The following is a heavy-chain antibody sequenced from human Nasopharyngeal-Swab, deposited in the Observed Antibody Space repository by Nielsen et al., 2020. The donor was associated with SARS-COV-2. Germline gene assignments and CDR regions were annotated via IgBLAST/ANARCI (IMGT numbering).Heavy chain of an antibody. V-gene: IGHV6-1*01. D-gene: IGHD2-15*01. CDR3: ARDRSIEADAFDI. Sequence: SATLPLTCAISGDRVSSNSAAWKWSRQCPSRVHEWLGRTYYRSKWYNDYAVSVKSRITINPDTSKNQLSLQLISVPPEDTAVYYCARDRSIEADAFDIWGQGTMVTVSS. CDR2: TYYRSKWYN. CDR1: GDRVSSNSAA. J-gene: IGHJ3*02.